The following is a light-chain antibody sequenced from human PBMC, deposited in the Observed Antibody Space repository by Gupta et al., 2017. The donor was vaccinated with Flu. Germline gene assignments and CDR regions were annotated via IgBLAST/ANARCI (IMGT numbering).Light chain of an antibody. V-gene: IGKV1-5*03. J-gene: IGKJ1*01. Sequence: SWLAWYQQKPGKAPKLLIYKASTLESGVPSRFSGSGSGTEFTLTISSLQPDDFATYYCQQHNNYSRTFGQGTKVEIK. CDR3: QQHNNYSRT. CDR2: KAS. CDR1: SW.